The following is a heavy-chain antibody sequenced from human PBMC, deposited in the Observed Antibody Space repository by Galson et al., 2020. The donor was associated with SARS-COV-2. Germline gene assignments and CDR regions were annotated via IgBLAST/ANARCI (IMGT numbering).Heavy chain of an antibody. CDR3: ARGKWFGDPGDS. V-gene: IGHV4-59*12. CDR1: GGSISGFY. CDR2: VYYSGSA. Sequence: ASETLSLTCTVSGGSISGFYWSWIRQPPGKGLEWIGYVYYSGSALYNPSLTSRVTISVDTSKNHFSLTLSSVTAADSAVYYCARGKWFGDPGDSWGQGTLVTVSS. J-gene: IGHJ4*02. D-gene: IGHD3-10*01.